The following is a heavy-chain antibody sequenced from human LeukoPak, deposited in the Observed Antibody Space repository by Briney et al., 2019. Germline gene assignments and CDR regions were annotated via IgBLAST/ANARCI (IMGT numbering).Heavy chain of an antibody. CDR1: GFTLSSYA. J-gene: IGHJ5*02. CDR2: ISGSGGST. V-gene: IGHV3-23*01. D-gene: IGHD3-3*01. Sequence: QTGGSLRLSCAASGFTLSSYAMSWVRQAPGKGLEWVSAISGSGGSTYYADSVKGRFTISRDNSKNTLYLQMNSLRAEDTAVYYCARAVPLALYYDFWSGYLNWFDPWGQGTLVTVSS. CDR3: ARAVPLALYYDFWSGYLNWFDP.